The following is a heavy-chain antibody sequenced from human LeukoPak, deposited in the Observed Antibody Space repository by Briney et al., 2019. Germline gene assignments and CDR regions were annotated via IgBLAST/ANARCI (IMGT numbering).Heavy chain of an antibody. CDR1: GFTFSSCW. Sequence: GGSLRLSCAASGFTFSSCWMTWVRQAPGKGLEWVANIKQDGSQKNYVDSVKGRFIISRDNAKNSLYLHMNSLRAEDTAVYYCARDLPPDGPPDYWGQGTLVTVSS. J-gene: IGHJ4*02. CDR3: ARDLPPDGPPDY. CDR2: IKQDGSQK. V-gene: IGHV3-7*01.